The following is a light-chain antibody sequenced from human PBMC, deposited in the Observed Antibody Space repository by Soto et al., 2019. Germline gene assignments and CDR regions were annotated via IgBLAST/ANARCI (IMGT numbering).Light chain of an antibody. V-gene: IGLV2-8*01. CDR2: EVS. CDR3: TSYAGTYSFFYV. Sequence: HSALTQPPSASGSPGQSVTISCTGTSSDVGAYNYVSWYQQLPGKAPKLIIYEVSKRPSGVPDRFSGSKSGNTASLTVSGLQAEDEADYYCTSYAGTYSFFYVFGTGTKVTVL. CDR1: SSDVGAYNY. J-gene: IGLJ1*01.